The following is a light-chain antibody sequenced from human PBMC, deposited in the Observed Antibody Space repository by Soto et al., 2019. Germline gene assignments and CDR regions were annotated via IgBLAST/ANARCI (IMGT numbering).Light chain of an antibody. J-gene: IGKJ1*01. CDR3: QQSYSTLWT. CDR1: QSISSY. CDR2: AAS. Sequence: DIQRTQSPSTLSASVGARVTITCRASQSISSYLNWYQQKPGKAPKLLIYAASSLQSGVPSRFSGSGSGTDFTLTISSLQPEDFATYYCQQSYSTLWTFGQGTKVDI. V-gene: IGKV1-39*01.